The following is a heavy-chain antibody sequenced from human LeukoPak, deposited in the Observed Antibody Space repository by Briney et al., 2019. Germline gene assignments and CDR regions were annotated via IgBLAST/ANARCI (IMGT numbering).Heavy chain of an antibody. CDR3: AKAGGGSWTWYYYYMDV. CDR2: ISDNDVET. V-gene: IGHV3-23*01. D-gene: IGHD6-13*01. Sequence: GGSLRLSCAASGCSFSTFVMTWVRQAPGGGLGLVSSISDNDVETYYADSVKGRFTISSDKSKNTLYLQMNSLRAADTAVYYCAKAGGGSWTWYYYYMDVWAKGTKVTVSS. CDR1: GCSFSTFV. J-gene: IGHJ6*03.